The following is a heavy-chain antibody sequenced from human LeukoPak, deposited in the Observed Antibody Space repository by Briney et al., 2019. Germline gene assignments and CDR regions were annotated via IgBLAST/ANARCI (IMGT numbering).Heavy chain of an antibody. Sequence: SETLSLTCTVSGGSISSYYWSWIRQPPGKGLEWIGDIYCSGSTNYNPSLKSRVTISVDTSKNQFSLKMSSVTAADTAVYYCARTHHYDDPWWFDPWGQGILVTVSS. J-gene: IGHJ5*02. CDR2: IYCSGST. CDR1: GGSISSYY. D-gene: IGHD3-3*01. V-gene: IGHV4-59*01. CDR3: ARTHHYDDPWWFDP.